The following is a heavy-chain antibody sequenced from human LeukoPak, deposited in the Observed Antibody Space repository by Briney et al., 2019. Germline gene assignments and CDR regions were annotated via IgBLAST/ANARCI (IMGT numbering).Heavy chain of an antibody. Sequence: SETLSLTCTVSGGSISSYYWSWIRQPPGKGLEWIGYIYYSGSTNYNPSLKSRVTISVDTSKNQFSLKLSSVTAADTAVYCCARGPTVTTGYWYFDLWGRGTLVTVSS. J-gene: IGHJ2*01. CDR2: IYYSGST. V-gene: IGHV4-59*01. CDR3: ARGPTVTTGYWYFDL. CDR1: GGSISSYY. D-gene: IGHD4-17*01.